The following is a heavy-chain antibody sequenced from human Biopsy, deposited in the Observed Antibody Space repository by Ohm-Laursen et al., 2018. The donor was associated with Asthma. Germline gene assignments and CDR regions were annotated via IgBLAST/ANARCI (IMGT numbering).Heavy chain of an antibody. CDR1: GGSISSSSYY. D-gene: IGHD1-1*01. Sequence: SDTLSLTCTVSGGSISSSSYYWGWIRQPPGKGLEWIGSIYYSGNTYYTPSLKSRVTISVDTSKNQLSLKLSSETAADTAVFYCARLSLNDSLDPWGQGTMVTVSS. CDR2: IYYSGNT. J-gene: IGHJ3*01. CDR3: ARLSLNDSLDP. V-gene: IGHV4-39*01.